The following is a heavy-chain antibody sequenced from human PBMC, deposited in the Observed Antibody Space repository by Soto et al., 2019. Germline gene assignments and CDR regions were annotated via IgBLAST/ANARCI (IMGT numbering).Heavy chain of an antibody. V-gene: IGHV3-73*02. CDR3: ARAQGAAIGDYYYHGMDV. CDR2: IRSRANNFAT. Sequence: EVQLVESGGGLVQPGGSLKLSCAASGFIFSGSAIHWVRQASGKGLEWVGRIRSRANNFATSSAASVKGRFTFSRDDSKNTAYLQMNTLKPEDTAVYYCARAQGAAIGDYYYHGMDVWGQGTTVTVSS. D-gene: IGHD2-2*02. J-gene: IGHJ6*02. CDR1: GFIFSGSA.